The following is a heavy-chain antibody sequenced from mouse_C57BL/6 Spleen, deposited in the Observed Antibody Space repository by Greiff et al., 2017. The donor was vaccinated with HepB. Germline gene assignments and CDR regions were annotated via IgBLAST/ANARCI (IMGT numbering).Heavy chain of an antibody. CDR2: INPSSGYT. CDR1: GYTFTSYT. D-gene: IGHD1-1*01. CDR3: ARATLPSYYYGSSYALDY. V-gene: IGHV1-4*01. Sequence: VQLQQSGAELARPGASVKMSCKASGYTFTSYTMHWVKQRPGQGLEWIGYINPSSGYTKYNQKFKDKATLTADKSSSTAYMQLSSLTSEDSAVYYCARATLPSYYYGSSYALDYWGQGTTLTVSS. J-gene: IGHJ2*01.